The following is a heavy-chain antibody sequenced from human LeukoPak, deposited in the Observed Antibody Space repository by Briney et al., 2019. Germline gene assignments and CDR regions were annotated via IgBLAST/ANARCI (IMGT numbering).Heavy chain of an antibody. V-gene: IGHV4-39*01. Sequence: PSETLSLTCTVSGGSISSTSYYWGWIRQPPGKGLEWIGTIYYSGSAYYNPSLKSRVTISVDTSKKQLSLKLSSVTAADTAVYYCANIASRSWYNWFDPWGQGTLVAVSS. CDR3: ANIASRSWYNWFDP. J-gene: IGHJ5*02. CDR1: GGSISSTSYY. CDR2: IYYSGSA. D-gene: IGHD6-13*01.